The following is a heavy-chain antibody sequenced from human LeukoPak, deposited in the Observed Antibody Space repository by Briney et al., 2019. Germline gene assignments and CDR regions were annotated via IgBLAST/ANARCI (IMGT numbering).Heavy chain of an antibody. CDR2: ISGSGGST. CDR1: GFTFSSYA. D-gene: IGHD3-22*01. Sequence: GGSLRLSCAASGFTFSSYAINWVRQAPGKGLEWVSGISGSGGSTYYADSAQGRFTISRDNSRNTLYLQMNSLRAEDTAVYYCAKVTPYSYDSSFDYWGQGTLVTVAS. J-gene: IGHJ4*02. V-gene: IGHV3-23*01. CDR3: AKVTPYSYDSSFDY.